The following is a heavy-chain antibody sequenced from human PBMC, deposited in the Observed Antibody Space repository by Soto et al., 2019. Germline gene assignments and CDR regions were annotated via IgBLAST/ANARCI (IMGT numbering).Heavy chain of an antibody. D-gene: IGHD2-15*01. J-gene: IGHJ4*02. CDR1: GFTFSDYY. CDR3: ARDSDIVVVVAASFDY. Sequence: GGSLRLSCAASGFTFSDYYMSWIRQAPGKGLEWVSYISSSGSTIYYADSVKGRFTISRDNAKNSLYLQMNSLRAEDTAVYYCARDSDIVVVVAASFDYWGQGTLVTVSS. V-gene: IGHV3-11*01. CDR2: ISSSGSTI.